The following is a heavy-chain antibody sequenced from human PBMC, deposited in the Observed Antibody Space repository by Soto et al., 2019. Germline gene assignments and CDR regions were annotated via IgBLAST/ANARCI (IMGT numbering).Heavy chain of an antibody. J-gene: IGHJ4*02. Sequence: QVQLQESGPGLVKPSETLSLTCTVSGGSISSYYWSWIRQPPGKGLEWIGYIYYSGSTNYNPSLKSLVTISVDTSKNQFSLKLSSVTAADTAVYYCARAGSGWYVYFDYWGQGTLVTVSS. CDR1: GGSISSYY. CDR2: IYYSGST. V-gene: IGHV4-59*01. CDR3: ARAGSGWYVYFDY. D-gene: IGHD6-19*01.